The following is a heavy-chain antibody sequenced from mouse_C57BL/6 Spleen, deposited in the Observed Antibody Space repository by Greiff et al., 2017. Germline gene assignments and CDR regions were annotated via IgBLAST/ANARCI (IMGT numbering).Heavy chain of an antibody. Sequence: QVQLQQPGAELVKPGASVKLSCKASGYTFTSYWMQWVKQRPGQGLEWIGEIDPSDSYTNYNQKFKGKATLTVDTSSSTAYMQRSSLTSEASAVYYCARKWDYYGSSYWYFDVWGTGTTVTVSS. CDR3: ARKWDYYGSSYWYFDV. J-gene: IGHJ1*03. CDR2: IDPSDSYT. V-gene: IGHV1-50*01. D-gene: IGHD1-1*01. CDR1: GYTFTSYW.